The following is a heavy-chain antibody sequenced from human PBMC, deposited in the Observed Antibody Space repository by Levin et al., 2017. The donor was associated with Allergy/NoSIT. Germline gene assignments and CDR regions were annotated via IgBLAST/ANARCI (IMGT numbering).Heavy chain of an antibody. V-gene: IGHV1-2*06. CDR3: ARVGPLPEDAFDM. CDR1: GYSFTGYY. Sequence: GASVKVSCKASGYSFTGYYMHWVRQAPGQRPEWMGRISPYSGVTDYAPKFQGRVTMTRDTSIDTAYMELSWLRSDDTAIYYCARVGPLPEDAFDMWGQGTMVTVSS. J-gene: IGHJ3*02. CDR2: ISPYSGVT. D-gene: IGHD2-2*01.